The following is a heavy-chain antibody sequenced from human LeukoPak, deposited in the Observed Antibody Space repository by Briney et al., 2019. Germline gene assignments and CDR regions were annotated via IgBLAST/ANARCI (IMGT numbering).Heavy chain of an antibody. CDR1: GYTFTGYY. V-gene: IGHV1-2*06. D-gene: IGHD3-10*01. Sequence: ASVKVSCKASGYTFTGYYMHWVRQAPGQGLEWMGRINPNSGGTNYAQKFQGRVTMTRDTSISTAYMELSRLRSDDTAVYYCARGARYYYGSGSYYKGALSYYMDVWGKGTTVTVSS. CDR3: ARGARYYYGSGSYYKGALSYYMDV. J-gene: IGHJ6*03. CDR2: INPNSGGT.